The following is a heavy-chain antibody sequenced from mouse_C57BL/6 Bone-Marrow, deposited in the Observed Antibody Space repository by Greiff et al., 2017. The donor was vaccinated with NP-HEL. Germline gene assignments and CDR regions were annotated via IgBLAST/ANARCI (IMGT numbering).Heavy chain of an antibody. V-gene: IGHV1-47*01. Sequence: VKLQESGAELVKPGASVKMSCKASGYTFTTYPIEWMKQSHGKCLEWIGNFQPYNDDTKYNEKFKGKATLTVEKSSSTVYLDLSRLTSDDSAVYYCARRSNFDYAMDYWGQGTSVTVSS. D-gene: IGHD1-1*01. CDR2: FQPYNDDT. CDR3: ARRSNFDYAMDY. CDR1: GYTFTTYP. J-gene: IGHJ4*01.